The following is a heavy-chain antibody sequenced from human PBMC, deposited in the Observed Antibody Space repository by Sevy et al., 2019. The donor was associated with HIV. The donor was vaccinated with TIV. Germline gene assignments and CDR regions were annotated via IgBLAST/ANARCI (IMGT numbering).Heavy chain of an antibody. D-gene: IGHD6-19*01. J-gene: IGHJ4*01. CDR2: ISSSSDSSRTL. Sequence: GGSLRLSCVASGFTFSSYSMNWVRQAPGKGLEWVSYISSSSDSSRTLYYADSVKGRFSISRDNAKNSVHLQMTSLRGEDTTVYYCARPDLSGWYFDFWGHGTLVTVSS. CDR1: GFTFSSYS. V-gene: IGHV3-48*01. CDR3: ARPDLSGWYFDF.